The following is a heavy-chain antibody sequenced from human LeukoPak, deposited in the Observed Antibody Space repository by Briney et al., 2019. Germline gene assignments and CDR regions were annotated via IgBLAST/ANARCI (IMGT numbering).Heavy chain of an antibody. D-gene: IGHD2-2*01. V-gene: IGHV3-30*02. J-gene: IGHJ4*02. CDR2: IRYDGSNK. CDR1: GFTFSSYG. CDR3: AKEGYCSSTSCLDY. Sequence: PGGFLRLSCAASGFTFSSYGMHWVRQAPGKGLEWVAFIRYDGSNKYYADSVKGRFTISRDNSKNTLYLQMNSLRAEDTAVYYCAKEGYCSSTSCLDYWGQGTLVTVSS.